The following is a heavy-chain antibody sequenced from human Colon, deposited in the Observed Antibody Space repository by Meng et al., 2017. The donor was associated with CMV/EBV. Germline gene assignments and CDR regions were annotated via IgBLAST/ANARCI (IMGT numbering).Heavy chain of an antibody. V-gene: IGHV3-48*03. CDR3: ARDRVFDY. CDR1: GFNFSSYE. CDR2: ITSSGSTT. J-gene: IGHJ4*02. Sequence: GESLKISCAVSGFNFSSYEMNWVRQAPGKGLEWVSSITSSGSTTYYADSVRGRFTISRGNAKNSRYLEVKSLRADDTAVYYCARDRVFDYWGQGALVTVSS.